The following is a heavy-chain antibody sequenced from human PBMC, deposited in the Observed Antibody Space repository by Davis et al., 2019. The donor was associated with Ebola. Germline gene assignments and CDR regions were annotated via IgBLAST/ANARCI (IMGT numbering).Heavy chain of an antibody. CDR3: ARAGADENNYEWFDT. J-gene: IGHJ5*02. CDR1: GYTFTNYG. V-gene: IGHV1-18*04. CDR2: INPHNGNT. D-gene: IGHD1-1*01. Sequence: ASVKVSCKASGYTFTNYGITWVRQAPGQGLEWMGWINPHNGNTNYAQNVQGRVTMTRDTSTRTVFMEMNRLRSDDTAVFYCARAGADENNYEWFDTWGQGTLVTVSS.